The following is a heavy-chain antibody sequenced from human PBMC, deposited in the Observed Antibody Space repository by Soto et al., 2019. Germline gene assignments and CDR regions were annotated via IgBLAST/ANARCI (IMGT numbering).Heavy chain of an antibody. CDR3: ARGGSVWLQFWPMDV. Sequence: TSETLSLTCSVSDGSLSGVGHYLTWIRQQPGKGLEWIGYIYYSGSTDYNPSLKSRVTISVDTSKNQFSLKLSSVTAADTAVYYCARGGSVWLQFWPMDVWGQGTKVTVSS. CDR1: DGSLSGVGHY. J-gene: IGHJ6*02. CDR2: IYYSGST. D-gene: IGHD5-12*01. V-gene: IGHV4-31*03.